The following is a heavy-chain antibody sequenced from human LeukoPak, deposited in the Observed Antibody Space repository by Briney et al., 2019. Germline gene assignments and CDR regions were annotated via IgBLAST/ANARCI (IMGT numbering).Heavy chain of an antibody. CDR1: GGSISSYY. CDR3: ARALYGDYYFDY. Sequence: SETLSLTCTVSGGSISSYYWSWIRQPPGKGLEWIGYIYYSGSTNYNPSLKSRVTISVDTSRNQFSLKLSSVTAADTAVYYCARALYGDYYFDYWGQGTLVTVSS. CDR2: IYYSGST. J-gene: IGHJ4*02. V-gene: IGHV4-59*01. D-gene: IGHD4-17*01.